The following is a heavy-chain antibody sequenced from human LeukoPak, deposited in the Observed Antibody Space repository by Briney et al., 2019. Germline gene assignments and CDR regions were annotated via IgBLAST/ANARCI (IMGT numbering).Heavy chain of an antibody. V-gene: IGHV1-46*01. CDR1: GYTFTSYY. J-gene: IGHJ4*02. D-gene: IGHD2-15*01. Sequence: ASVTVSCKASGYTFTSYYMHWARQAPGQGLEWMGIINPSGGSTSYAQKFQGRVTMTRDTSTSTVYMELSSLRSEDTAVYYCARAPFYCSGGSCYWPRVFDYWGQGTLVTVSS. CDR2: INPSGGST. CDR3: ARAPFYCSGGSCYWPRVFDY.